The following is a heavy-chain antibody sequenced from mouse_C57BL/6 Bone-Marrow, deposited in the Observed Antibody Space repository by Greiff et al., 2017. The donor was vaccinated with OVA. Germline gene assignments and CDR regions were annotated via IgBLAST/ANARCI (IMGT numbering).Heavy chain of an antibody. CDR1: GYTFTDYN. CDR2: IKPNNGGT. Sequence: EVQLQQSGPELVKPGASVKMSCKASGYTFTDYNMHWVKQSPGKSLEWIGYIKPNNGGTSSKQKFKGKATLTVNTSSSPAYMALRSLTAEESAVYYCARDHDYYYDPDAMDYWGQGTSVTGSS. V-gene: IGHV1-22*01. CDR3: ARDHDYYYDPDAMDY. D-gene: IGHD1-1*01. J-gene: IGHJ4*01.